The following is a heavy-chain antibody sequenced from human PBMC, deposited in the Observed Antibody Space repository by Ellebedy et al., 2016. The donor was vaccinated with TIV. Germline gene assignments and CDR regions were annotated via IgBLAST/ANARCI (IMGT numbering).Heavy chain of an antibody. D-gene: IGHD3-9*01. CDR2: ISYDGSIK. CDR1: GFTFNSYA. J-gene: IGHJ4*02. Sequence: GESLKISCAASGFTFNSYAMHWVRQAPGKGLEWVEGISYDGSIKYYAESVKGRLTISSDNSKNLLFLQMNSLTAEDTAVYWCGRATATPNGSYFFDYWGQGTLVTVSS. V-gene: IGHV3-30-3*01. CDR3: GRATATPNGSYFFDY.